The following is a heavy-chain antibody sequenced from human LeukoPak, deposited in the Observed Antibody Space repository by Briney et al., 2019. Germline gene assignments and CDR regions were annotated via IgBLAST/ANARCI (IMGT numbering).Heavy chain of an antibody. CDR1: GFTFSSYW. CDR2: IKQDGSEK. Sequence: PGGSLRLSCAASGFTFSSYWMSWVRQAPGKGLEWVANIKQDGSEKYYVDSVKGRFTISRDNAKNSLYLQMNSLRAEDTAVYYCAREGDYYCSGDSCYDYWGQGTLVTVSS. V-gene: IGHV3-7*01. D-gene: IGHD2-15*01. CDR3: AREGDYYCSGDSCYDY. J-gene: IGHJ4*02.